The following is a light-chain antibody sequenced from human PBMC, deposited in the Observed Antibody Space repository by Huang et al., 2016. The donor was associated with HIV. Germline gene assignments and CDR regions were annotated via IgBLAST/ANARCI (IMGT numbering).Light chain of an antibody. CDR2: SAS. CDR1: QTIGTY. Sequence: DIQMTQSPSSLSASVGDRVTIVCRASQTIGTYLNWYQQKPGKAPALLIYSASTLQSAVQSRFSGSGSGAVFALTIRGLQPEDFAIYYCQQSFTTPYTFGQGTKLDIK. CDR3: QQSFTTPYT. V-gene: IGKV1-39*01. J-gene: IGKJ2*01.